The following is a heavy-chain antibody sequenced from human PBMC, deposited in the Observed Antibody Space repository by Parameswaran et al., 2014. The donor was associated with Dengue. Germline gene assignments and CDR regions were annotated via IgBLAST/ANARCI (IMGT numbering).Heavy chain of an antibody. CDR2: INSDGSST. Sequence: WIRQPPREGAWCGVSRINSDGSSTSYADSVKGRFTISRDNAKNTLYLQMNSLRAEDTAVYYCARVSADFANEEYFDYWGQGTPVTVSS. D-gene: IGHD3-3*01. V-gene: IGHV3-74*01. J-gene: IGHJ4*02. CDR3: ARVSADFANEEYFDY.